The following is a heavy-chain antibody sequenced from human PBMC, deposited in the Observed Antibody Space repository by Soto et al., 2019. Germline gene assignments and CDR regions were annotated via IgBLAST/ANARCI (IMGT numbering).Heavy chain of an antibody. V-gene: IGHV6-1*01. CDR2: TYYRSKWYN. CDR3: AREQPDAFDI. CDR1: GDSVASISAA. J-gene: IGHJ3*02. Sequence: SQSLSLTCAISGDSVASISAASNSIRQSPSRGLEWLGRTYYRSKWYNDYAVSVKSRITINPDTSKNQFSLQLNSVTPEDTAVYYCAREQPDAFDIWGQGTMVTVSS. D-gene: IGHD5-18*01.